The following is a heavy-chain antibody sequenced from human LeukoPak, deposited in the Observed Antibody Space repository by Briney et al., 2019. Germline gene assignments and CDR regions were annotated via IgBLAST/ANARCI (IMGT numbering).Heavy chain of an antibody. CDR1: GGSISSYY. CDR2: IYYSGST. J-gene: IGHJ6*02. CDR3: AREIRPYGMDV. Sequence: SETLSLTCTVSGGSISSYYWSWIRQPPGKGLEWIGYIYYSGSTNYNPSLKSRVTISVDTSKNQFSLKLSSVTAEDTAVYYCAREIRPYGMDVWGQGTTVTVSS. V-gene: IGHV4-59*01.